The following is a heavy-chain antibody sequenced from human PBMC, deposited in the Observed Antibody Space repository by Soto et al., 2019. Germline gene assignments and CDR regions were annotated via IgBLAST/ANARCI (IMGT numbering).Heavy chain of an antibody. CDR3: ARGGYDILTGYHYYYYGMDV. D-gene: IGHD3-9*01. J-gene: IGHJ6*02. CDR2: INPNSGGT. Sequence: ASVKVSCKASGYTFTGYYMHWVRQAPGQGLEWMGWINPNSGGTNYAQKFQGRVTMTRDTSISTAYMELSRPRSDDTAVYYCARGGYDILTGYHYYYYGMDVWGQGTTVTVSS. V-gene: IGHV1-2*02. CDR1: GYTFTGYY.